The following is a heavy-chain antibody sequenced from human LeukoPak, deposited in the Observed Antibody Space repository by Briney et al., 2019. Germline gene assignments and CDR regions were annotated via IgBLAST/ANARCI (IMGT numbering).Heavy chain of an antibody. D-gene: IGHD3-3*01. CDR3: AKDLTPTQYYDFWSGYP. Sequence: GGFLRLSCAASGFTFSSYSMNWVRQAPGKGLEWVSSISFSSSYIYYADSVKGRFTISRDNAKNSLYLQLNSLRAEDTAVYYCAKDLTPTQYYDFWSGYPRGQGTLVTVSS. CDR1: GFTFSSYS. J-gene: IGHJ4*02. V-gene: IGHV3-21*01. CDR2: ISFSSSYI.